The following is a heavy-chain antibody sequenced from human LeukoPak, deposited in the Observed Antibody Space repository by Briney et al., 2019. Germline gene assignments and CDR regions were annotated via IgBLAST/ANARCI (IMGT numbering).Heavy chain of an antibody. D-gene: IGHD3-10*01. CDR1: GGSISSYY. CDR3: ASEYYYGSGSPKGYYFDY. V-gene: IGHV4-4*07. J-gene: IGHJ4*02. CDR2: IYTSGST. Sequence: SETLSLTCTVSGGSISSYYWSWIRQPAGKGLEWIGRIYTSGSTNYNPSLKSRVTMSVDTSKNQFSLKLSSVTAADTAVYYCASEYYYGSGSPKGYYFDYWGQGTLVTVSS.